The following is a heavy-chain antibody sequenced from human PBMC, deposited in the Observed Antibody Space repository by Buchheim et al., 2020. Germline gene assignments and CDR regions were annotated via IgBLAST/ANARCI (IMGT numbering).Heavy chain of an antibody. CDR1: GGSFSGYY. J-gene: IGHJ6*02. Sequence: QVQLQQWGAGLLKPSETLSLTCAVYGGSFSGYYWSWIRQPPGKGLEWIGEINHSGSTNYNPSLKSRVTISVDTSKNQFSLKLSSVTAADTAVYYCARFWWGSGWGTPYYNYYGMDVWGQGTT. V-gene: IGHV4-34*01. D-gene: IGHD6-19*01. CDR2: INHSGST. CDR3: ARFWWGSGWGTPYYNYYGMDV.